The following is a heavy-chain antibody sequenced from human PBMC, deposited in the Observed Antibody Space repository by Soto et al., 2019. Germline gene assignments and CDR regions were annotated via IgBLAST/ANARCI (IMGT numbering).Heavy chain of an antibody. Sequence: GGSLRLSCAASGFTVSSNYMTWVRQAPGKGLEWVAVIYSGGRTYYADSVKGRFTISRDNSKNTLYLQMNSLRAEDTAVYYCARGIPRGYSYGSYYFDYWGQGTLVTVSS. CDR3: ARGIPRGYSYGSYYFDY. CDR1: GFTVSSNY. J-gene: IGHJ4*02. V-gene: IGHV3-53*01. D-gene: IGHD5-18*01. CDR2: IYSGGRT.